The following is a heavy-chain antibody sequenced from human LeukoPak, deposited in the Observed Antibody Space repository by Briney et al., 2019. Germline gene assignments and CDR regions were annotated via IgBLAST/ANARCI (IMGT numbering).Heavy chain of an antibody. CDR1: GFTVSSNY. J-gene: IGHJ3*02. CDR3: AKDQEYSSSWDAFDI. V-gene: IGHV3-23*01. CDR2: ISGSGGST. D-gene: IGHD6-13*01. Sequence: GGSLRLSCAASGFTVSSNYMSWVRQAPGKGLEWVSAISGSGGSTYYADSVKGRFTISRDNSKNTLYLQMNSLRAEDTAVYYCAKDQEYSSSWDAFDIWGQGTMVTVSS.